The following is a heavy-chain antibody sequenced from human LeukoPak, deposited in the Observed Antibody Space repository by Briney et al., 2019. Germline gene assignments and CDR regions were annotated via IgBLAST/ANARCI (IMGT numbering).Heavy chain of an antibody. D-gene: IGHD3-9*01. Sequence: ASVKVSCKASGYTFTSYDINWVRQAPGRGLEWMGWMNPNSGNTSYAQKFQGRVTMTRNTSISTAYMELSSLRSEDTAAYYCANAMGGYFDWFRGLNYYYYMDVWGKGTTVTVSS. CDR2: MNPNSGNT. CDR3: ANAMGGYFDWFRGLNYYYYMDV. CDR1: GYTFTSYD. V-gene: IGHV1-8*01. J-gene: IGHJ6*03.